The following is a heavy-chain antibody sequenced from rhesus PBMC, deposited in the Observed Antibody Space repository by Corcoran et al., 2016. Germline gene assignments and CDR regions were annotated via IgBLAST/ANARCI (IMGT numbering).Heavy chain of an antibody. J-gene: IGHJ4*01. Sequence: QVQLQESGPGLVKPPETLSLTCAVSGGSISGNYDWNWIRQPPGKGLRWIGYIYGSRGSTNYNPSLNNRVTISRDTSKNQFSLKLGSVTAADTAVYYCARGSSKFDYWGQGVLVTVSS. D-gene: IGHD4-23*01. CDR2: IYGSRGST. CDR3: ARGSSKFDY. CDR1: GGSISGNYD. V-gene: IGHV4-76*01.